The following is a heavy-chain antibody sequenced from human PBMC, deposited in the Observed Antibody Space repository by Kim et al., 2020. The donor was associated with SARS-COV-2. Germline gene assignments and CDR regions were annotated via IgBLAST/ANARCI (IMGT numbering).Heavy chain of an antibody. CDR3: TRGGHDYGDYQLDY. CDR1: GFTFGDYA. D-gene: IGHD4-17*01. Sequence: GGSLRLSCTASGFTFGDYAMSWFRQAPGKGREWVGFIRSKAYGGTTEYAASVKGRFTISRDDSKSIAYLQMNSLKTEDTAVYYCTRGGHDYGDYQLDYWGQGTLVTVSS. CDR2: IRSKAYGGTT. J-gene: IGHJ4*02. V-gene: IGHV3-49*03.